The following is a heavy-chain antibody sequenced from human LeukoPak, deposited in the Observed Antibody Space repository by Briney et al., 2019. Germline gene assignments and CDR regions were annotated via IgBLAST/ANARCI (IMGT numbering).Heavy chain of an antibody. CDR2: IYYGGST. CDR3: ARARLDSSGRFDS. V-gene: IGHV4-59*01. Sequence: SETLSLTCTVSGGSISSYYWSWIRQPPGKGLEWIGYIYYGGSTDYNPSLKSRVTISKDTSKTQFSLRLSSVTSADTAVYYCARARLDSSGRFDSGGQGTLVTVSS. J-gene: IGHJ4*02. D-gene: IGHD3-22*01. CDR1: GGSISSYY.